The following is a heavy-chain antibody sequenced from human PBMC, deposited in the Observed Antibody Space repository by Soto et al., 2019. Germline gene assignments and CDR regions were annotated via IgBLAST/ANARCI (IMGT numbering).Heavy chain of an antibody. CDR1: GFSLSTSGVG. J-gene: IGHJ4*02. CDR3: AHRSYDSSAYHFDY. D-gene: IGHD3-22*01. CDR2: IYWEYDK. Sequence: QITLKESGPRLLKPTLTLTRTCTLSGFSLSTSGVGVGGCRQPPGKALEGLAFIYWEYDKRYSPSLTSRLTITKDTSKTQVVLKMTNMDPGDTATYYCAHRSYDSSAYHFDYWGQGTLVTVSS. V-gene: IGHV2-5*02.